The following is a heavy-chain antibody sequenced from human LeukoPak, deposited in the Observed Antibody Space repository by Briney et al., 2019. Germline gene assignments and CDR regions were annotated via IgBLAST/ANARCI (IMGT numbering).Heavy chain of an antibody. CDR3: AKVRIVGATTGFDY. Sequence: GGSLRLSCVASRFQFSSYAMSWVRQAPGTGLEWVSVISGSGGSTYYADSVKGRFTISRDNSKNTLYLQMNSLRAEDTAVYYCAKVRIVGATTGFDYWGQGTLVTVSS. V-gene: IGHV3-23*01. CDR2: ISGSGGST. J-gene: IGHJ4*02. D-gene: IGHD1-26*01. CDR1: RFQFSSYA.